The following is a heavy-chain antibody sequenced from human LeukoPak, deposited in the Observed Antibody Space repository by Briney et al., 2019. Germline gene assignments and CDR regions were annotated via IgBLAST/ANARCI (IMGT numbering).Heavy chain of an antibody. J-gene: IGHJ4*02. CDR2: ISGSGGST. CDR1: GFTFSSYA. Sequence: PGGSLRLSCAASGFTFSSYAMSWGRQAPGKGLEWVSAISGSGGSTYYADSVKGRFTISRDNSKNTLYLQMNSLRAEDTAVYYCAKELQARSQYYYFDYWGQGTLVTVSS. CDR3: AKELQARSQYYYFDY. V-gene: IGHV3-23*01. D-gene: IGHD2/OR15-2a*01.